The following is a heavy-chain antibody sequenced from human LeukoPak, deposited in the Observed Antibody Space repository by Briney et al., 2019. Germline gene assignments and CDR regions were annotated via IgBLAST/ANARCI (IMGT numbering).Heavy chain of an antibody. CDR1: GFTFSSYS. Sequence: PGGSLRLSCAASGFTFSSYSMNWVRQAPGKGLEWVSSISSSSSYIYYADSVKGRFTISRDNAKNSLYLQMNSLRAEDRAVYYCASLYSSADDFDYWGQGTLVTVSS. D-gene: IGHD6-19*01. CDR2: ISSSSSYI. V-gene: IGHV3-21*01. CDR3: ASLYSSADDFDY. J-gene: IGHJ4*02.